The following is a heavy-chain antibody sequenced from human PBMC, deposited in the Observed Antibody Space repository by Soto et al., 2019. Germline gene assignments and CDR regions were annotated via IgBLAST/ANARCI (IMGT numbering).Heavy chain of an antibody. CDR1: GFTFSRFG. D-gene: IGHD2-2*01. V-gene: IGHV3-30*03. CDR3: AREDSIIIPAVSDF. J-gene: IGHJ1*01. Sequence: GGSLRLSCAASGFTFSRFGMHWVRQAPGKGLEWVAVISYDGSNRFYADSVKGRFTISRDNAKNSVSLQMNSLRAEDTAVYYWAREDSIIIPAVSDFWGQSSLVT. CDR2: ISYDGSNR.